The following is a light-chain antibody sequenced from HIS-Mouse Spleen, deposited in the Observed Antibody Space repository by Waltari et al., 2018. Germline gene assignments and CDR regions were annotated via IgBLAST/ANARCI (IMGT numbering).Light chain of an antibody. CDR3: MQALQTWT. CDR1: QSLLHSNGYNY. Sequence: DIVMTQTPLSSPVTLGQPASISCRSSQSLLHSNGYNYLDWYLQKPGQSPQLLIYLGSNRASGVPDRFSGSGSGTDFTLKISRVEAEDVGVYYCMQALQTWTFGQGTKVEIK. CDR2: LGS. J-gene: IGKJ1*01. V-gene: IGKV2-28*01.